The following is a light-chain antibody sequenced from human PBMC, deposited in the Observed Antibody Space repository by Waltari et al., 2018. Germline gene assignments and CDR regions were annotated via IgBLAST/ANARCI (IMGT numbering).Light chain of an antibody. J-gene: IGKJ1*01. CDR1: QSVGMS. Sequence: IVLTPSPGTLSLSPGARATLSCRSSQSVGMSLAWYQPKPGQAPRLLIFGASSRATGIPDRFSGGGSGTDFSLTISRLEPEDFAAYHCQHYVSLPVTFGQGTKVEIK. V-gene: IGKV3-20*01. CDR2: GAS. CDR3: QHYVSLPVT.